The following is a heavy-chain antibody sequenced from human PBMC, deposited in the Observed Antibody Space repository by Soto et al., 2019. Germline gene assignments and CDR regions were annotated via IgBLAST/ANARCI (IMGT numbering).Heavy chain of an antibody. Sequence: QLQLQESGPGLVKPSETLSLTCTVSGGSISSSSYYWGWIRQPPGKGLEWIGSIYYSGSTYYNPSLKSRVTISVDKSKNQFSLKLSSVTAADTAVYYCARVPAGASFDYWGQGTLVTVSS. CDR2: IYYSGST. V-gene: IGHV4-39*07. CDR3: ARVPAGASFDY. J-gene: IGHJ4*02. D-gene: IGHD2-2*01. CDR1: GGSISSSSYY.